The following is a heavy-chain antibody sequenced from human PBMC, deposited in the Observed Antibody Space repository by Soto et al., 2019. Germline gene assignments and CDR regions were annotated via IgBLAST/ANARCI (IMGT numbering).Heavy chain of an antibody. CDR1: GFTFSSYG. J-gene: IGHJ6*02. CDR2: ISYDGSNK. Sequence: QVQLVESGGGVVQPGRSLRHSCAASGFTFSSYGMHWVRQAPGKGLEWVAVISYDGSNKYYADSVKGRFTISRDNSKNTLYLQMNSLRVEDTAVYYCAKDLRISAGELHLWYYYYGMDVWGQGTTVTVSS. V-gene: IGHV3-30*18. CDR3: AKDLRISAGELHLWYYYYGMDV. D-gene: IGHD1-26*01.